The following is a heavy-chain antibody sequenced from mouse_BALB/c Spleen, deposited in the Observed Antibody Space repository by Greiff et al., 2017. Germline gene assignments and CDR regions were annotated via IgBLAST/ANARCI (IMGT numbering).Heavy chain of an antibody. V-gene: IGHV1-80*01. CDR3: ARGGGLRRGDYYAMDY. J-gene: IGHJ4*01. CDR2: IYPGDGDT. CDR1: GYAFSSYW. D-gene: IGHD1-1*01. Sequence: VQLVESGAELVRPGSSVKISCKASGYAFSSYWMNWVKQRPGQGLEWIGQIYPGDGDTNYNGKFKGKATLTADKSSSTAYMQLSSLTSEDSAVYFCARGGGLRRGDYYAMDYWGQGTSVTVSS.